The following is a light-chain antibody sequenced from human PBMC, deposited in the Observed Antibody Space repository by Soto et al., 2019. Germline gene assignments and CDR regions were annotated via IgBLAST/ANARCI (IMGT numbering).Light chain of an antibody. Sequence: ELVLTQSPGTLSLSPGERATLSCRASQSLSNNYLAWYQQIPGQAPRLLIYGAFVRATGIPDRCICSGSWTDFTLTMSRLEPEDFAVDFWQQYGSSPVTFGGGTKVEIK. J-gene: IGKJ4*01. CDR1: QSLSNNY. CDR3: QQYGSSPVT. CDR2: GAF. V-gene: IGKV3-20*01.